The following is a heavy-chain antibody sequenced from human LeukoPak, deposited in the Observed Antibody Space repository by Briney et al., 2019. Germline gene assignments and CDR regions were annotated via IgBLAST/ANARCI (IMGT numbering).Heavy chain of an antibody. CDR2: ISSSSSYI. V-gene: IGHV3-21*01. CDR3: ARDYFRTYYYDR. J-gene: IGHJ4*02. CDR1: GFTFSSYS. D-gene: IGHD3-22*01. Sequence: GGSLRLSRAASGFTFSSYSLNWVRQAPGKGLEWVSSISSSSSYIYYADSVKGRFTISRDNAKNSLYLQMNSLGAEDTAVYYCARDYFRTYYYDRWGQGTLVTVSS.